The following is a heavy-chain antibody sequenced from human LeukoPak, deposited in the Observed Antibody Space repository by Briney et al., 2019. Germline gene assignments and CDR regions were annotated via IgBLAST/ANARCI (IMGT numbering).Heavy chain of an antibody. Sequence: GGSLILSCAASGFTFSDYYMSWIRQAPGKGLEWVSYISSSSSYTNYADSVKGRFTISRDNAKNSLYLQMNSLRAEDTAVYYCARGGYSGYDWVDYWGQGTLVTVSP. J-gene: IGHJ4*02. D-gene: IGHD5-12*01. V-gene: IGHV3-11*05. CDR2: ISSSSSYT. CDR1: GFTFSDYY. CDR3: ARGGYSGYDWVDY.